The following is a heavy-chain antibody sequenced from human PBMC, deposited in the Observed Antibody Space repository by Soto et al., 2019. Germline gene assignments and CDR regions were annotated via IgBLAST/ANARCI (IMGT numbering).Heavy chain of an antibody. D-gene: IGHD3-22*01. V-gene: IGHV3-48*02. Sequence: GGSLRLSWAASGGTCISYSMSWVRQAPGKGLEWVSYISSSSSTIYYADSVKGRFTISRDNAKNSLYLQMNSLRDEDTAVYYCARGLYYYDSSGYWGYWGQGTLVTVSS. CDR2: ISSSSSTI. J-gene: IGHJ4*02. CDR1: GGTCISYS. CDR3: ARGLYYYDSSGYWGY.